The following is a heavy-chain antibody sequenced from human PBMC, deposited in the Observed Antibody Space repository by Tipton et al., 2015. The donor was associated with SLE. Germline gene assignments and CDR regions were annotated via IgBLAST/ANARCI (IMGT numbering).Heavy chain of an antibody. Sequence: TLSLTCVVSDYSISSTYYWAWIRQPPGKGLEWIGNIYHTGTTYYIPSHKSRVNISVDTSKNQFSLKMSSVTAAVTAVYDCARDPYYNDRSGSPPSYWGHGTLVTVSS. D-gene: IGHD3-22*01. CDR1: DYSISSTYY. CDR2: IYHTGTT. J-gene: IGHJ4*01. V-gene: IGHV4-38-2*02. CDR3: ARDPYYNDRSGSPPSY.